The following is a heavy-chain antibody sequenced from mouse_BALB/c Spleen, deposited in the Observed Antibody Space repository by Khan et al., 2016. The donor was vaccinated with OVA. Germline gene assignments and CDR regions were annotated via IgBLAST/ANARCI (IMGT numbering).Heavy chain of an antibody. Sequence: EVELVESGGDLVKPGGSLKLSCAASGFTFSTYGMSWVRQTPDKRLEWVATVSTGGGYTYYPDSVKGRFTIYRDNAKNTLYLQMSGLKSEDTAMFYCTRLAYYYDSEGCAYWGQGTLVTVSA. CDR2: VSTGGGYT. D-gene: IGHD1-1*01. CDR3: TRLAYYYDSEGCAY. CDR1: GFTFSTYG. V-gene: IGHV5-6*01. J-gene: IGHJ3*01.